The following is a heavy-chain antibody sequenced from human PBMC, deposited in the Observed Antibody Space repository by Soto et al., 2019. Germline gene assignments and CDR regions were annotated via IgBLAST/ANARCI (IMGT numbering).Heavy chain of an antibody. CDR2: IYHSGST. V-gene: IGHV4-4*02. CDR3: ASGIAVAGINYYYYGMDV. D-gene: IGHD6-19*01. J-gene: IGHJ6*02. CDR1: GGSISSSNW. Sequence: PSETLSLTCAVSGGSISSSNWWSWVRQPPGKGLEWIGEIYHSGSTNYNPSLKSRVTISVDKSKNQFPLKLSSVTAADTAVYYCASGIAVAGINYYYYGMDVWGQGTTVTVSS.